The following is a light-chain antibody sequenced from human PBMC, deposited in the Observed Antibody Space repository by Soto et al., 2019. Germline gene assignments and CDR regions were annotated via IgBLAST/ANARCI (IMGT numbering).Light chain of an antibody. V-gene: IGKV3-11*01. CDR2: DAS. CDR3: QQRSNRPYT. J-gene: IGKJ2*01. Sequence: EIVLTQSPATLSLSPGERATLSCRASQTVSSYLAWYQQKRGQAPRLLIYDASNRATGIPARFSGSGSGTAFTLTISSLEPEDFAVYYCQQRSNRPYTFGQGTKLEIK. CDR1: QTVSSY.